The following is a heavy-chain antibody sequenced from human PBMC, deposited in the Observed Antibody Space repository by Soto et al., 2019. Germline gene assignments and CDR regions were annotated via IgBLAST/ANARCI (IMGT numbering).Heavy chain of an antibody. CDR2: LKEDGSEI. D-gene: IGHD2-21*01. CDR1: GFTFTSYW. V-gene: IGHV3-7*01. J-gene: IGHJ6*02. Sequence: EVQLVESGGGLVQPGESLRLSCAASGFTFTSYWMSWVRQAPGKGLEWVASLKEDGSEIYYVDSVKGRFTISRDNAKNSLYLQMNSLRAEDTAVYYCARSLPYGFYFYYYGLDVWGQGTTVTVSS. CDR3: ARSLPYGFYFYYYGLDV.